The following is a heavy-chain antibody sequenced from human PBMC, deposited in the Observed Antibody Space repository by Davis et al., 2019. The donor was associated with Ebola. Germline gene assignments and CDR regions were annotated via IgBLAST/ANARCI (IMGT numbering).Heavy chain of an antibody. CDR2: IYYSGST. J-gene: IGHJ4*02. CDR1: GGSISSSSYY. CDR3: ARIPNMTTVPHR. Sequence: PSETLSLTCTVSGGSISSSSYYWGWIRQPPGKGLEWIGSIYYSGSTYYNPSLKSRVTISVDTSKNQFSLKLSSVTAADTAVYYCARIPNMTTVPHRWGQGTLVTVSS. D-gene: IGHD4-11*01. V-gene: IGHV4-39*07.